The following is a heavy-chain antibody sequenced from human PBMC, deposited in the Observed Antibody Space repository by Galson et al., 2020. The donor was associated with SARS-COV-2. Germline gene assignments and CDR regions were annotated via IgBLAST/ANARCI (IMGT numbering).Heavy chain of an antibody. V-gene: IGHV3-11*01. D-gene: IGHD3-10*01. J-gene: IGHJ3*02. CDR1: GFTFGDYY. Sequence: GGSLRLSCAASGFTFGDYYMNWIRQAQGKGLEWVSSISTSGSFTYYADSVKGRFTISRDNAKNSLYLQMNGLGAEDTAVYYCARQKSGAANAFDIWGQGTMVTVSS. CDR2: ISTSGSFT. CDR3: ARQKSGAANAFDI.